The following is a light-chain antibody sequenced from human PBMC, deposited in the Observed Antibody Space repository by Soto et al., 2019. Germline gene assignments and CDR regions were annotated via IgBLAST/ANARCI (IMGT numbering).Light chain of an antibody. V-gene: IGLV2-14*01. CDR1: SSDVGGYDY. Sequence: ALTQPASVSGSPGQSIAISCTGTSSDVGGYDYVSWYQQQPDKAPKLMIYEVTKRPSGVSNRFSGSKSGNTASLTISGLQAEDEADYYCSSHTSGSTRVFGTGTKVTVL. CDR3: SSHTSGSTRV. J-gene: IGLJ1*01. CDR2: EVT.